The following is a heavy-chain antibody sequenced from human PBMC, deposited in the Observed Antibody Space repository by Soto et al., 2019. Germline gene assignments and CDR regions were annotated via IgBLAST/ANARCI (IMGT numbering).Heavy chain of an antibody. CDR2: IYYSGST. V-gene: IGHV4-59*01. Sequence: LSLTCTVSGGSISSYYWSWIRQPPGKGLEWIGYIYYSGSTNYNPSLKSRVTISVDTSKNQFSPKLSSVTAADTAVYYCAGAITMVRETPRYYYYGMDAWGQGTTVTVSS. J-gene: IGHJ6*02. CDR3: AGAITMVRETPRYYYYGMDA. D-gene: IGHD3-10*01. CDR1: GGSISSYY.